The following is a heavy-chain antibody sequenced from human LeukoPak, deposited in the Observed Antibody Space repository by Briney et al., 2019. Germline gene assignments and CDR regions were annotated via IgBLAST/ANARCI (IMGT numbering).Heavy chain of an antibody. J-gene: IGHJ4*02. D-gene: IGHD4-17*01. V-gene: IGHV3-48*03. CDR3: ARQFYGDYEYFFDY. CDR1: GFTFSSYE. CDR2: ISSGASTI. Sequence: GGSLRLSCAASGFTFSSYEMNWVRQAPGKGLEWVSYISSGASTIYYADSVKGRFTISRDNAKNSLYLQMSSLRAEDTAVYYCARQFYGDYEYFFDYWGQGTLVTVSS.